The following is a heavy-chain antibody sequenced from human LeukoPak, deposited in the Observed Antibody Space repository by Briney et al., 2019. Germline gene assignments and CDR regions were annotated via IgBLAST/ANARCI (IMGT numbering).Heavy chain of an antibody. V-gene: IGHV3-21*01. J-gene: IGHJ4*02. D-gene: IGHD2-15*01. CDR1: GFTFSTYS. Sequence: GGSLRLSCAASGFTFSTYSMNWVRQAPGKGLEWVSSISSSSGYIYYADSVKGRFTISRDNAKNSLYLQMNSLRAVDTAVYYCARDLEVAAAPDFWGQGTLVTVSS. CDR2: ISSSSGYI. CDR3: ARDLEVAAAPDF.